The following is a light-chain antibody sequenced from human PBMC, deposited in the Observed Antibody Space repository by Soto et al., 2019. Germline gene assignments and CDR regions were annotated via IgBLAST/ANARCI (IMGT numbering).Light chain of an antibody. J-gene: IGKJ1*01. Sequence: DIVMTQSPDSVTASLGERATINCKSSQSVLYSSNNKNYLAWYQQKPGQPPNLLIYWASTRESGVPDRFSGSGSGTNFTLTISSLLAEDVAVYFGQQYYSTPRTFGQGTRVEIK. CDR1: QSVLYSSNNKNY. V-gene: IGKV4-1*01. CDR2: WAS. CDR3: QQYYSTPRT.